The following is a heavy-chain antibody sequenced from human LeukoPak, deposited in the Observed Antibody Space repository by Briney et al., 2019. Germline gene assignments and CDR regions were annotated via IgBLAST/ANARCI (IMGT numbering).Heavy chain of an antibody. V-gene: IGHV3-23*01. CDR3: ARLKGTGAGASDI. J-gene: IGHJ3*02. D-gene: IGHD1-1*01. CDR2: ISSSGGST. Sequence: PGGSLRLSCAASGFTFGSHAMSWVRQAPGKGLELVSAISSSGGSTNYADSVKGRLTISRDNSNNTLYLQMNSLRAEDTALYHCARLKGTGAGASDIWGQGTMVTVSS. CDR1: GFTFGSHA.